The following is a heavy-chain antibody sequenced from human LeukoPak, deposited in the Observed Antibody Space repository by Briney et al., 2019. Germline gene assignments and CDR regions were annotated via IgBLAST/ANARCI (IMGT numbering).Heavy chain of an antibody. D-gene: IGHD3-10*01. J-gene: IGHJ4*02. Sequence: GASVKVSCKASGGTFISYAISWVRQAPGQGVEGMGRIIHILVIANYAQKFQSRVTITADKSTSTAYMELSSLRSEDTAVYYCASYGSGSYYSMFDYWGQGSLVIVSS. CDR1: GGTFISYA. V-gene: IGHV1-69*04. CDR2: IIHILVIA. CDR3: ASYGSGSYYSMFDY.